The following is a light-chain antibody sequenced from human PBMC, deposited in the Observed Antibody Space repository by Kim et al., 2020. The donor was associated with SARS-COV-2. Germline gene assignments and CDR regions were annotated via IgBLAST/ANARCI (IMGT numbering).Light chain of an antibody. Sequence: DIVLTQSPGTLSLSPGERATLSCRASQSVGSTYFAWYQQKPGQAPRLLIYAASRRATGIPDRFSGSGSGTDFTLTISRLEPEDFAVYYCQQYDNSLWTFGQGTKVDIK. J-gene: IGKJ1*01. CDR2: AAS. CDR3: QQYDNSLWT. V-gene: IGKV3-20*01. CDR1: QSVGSTY.